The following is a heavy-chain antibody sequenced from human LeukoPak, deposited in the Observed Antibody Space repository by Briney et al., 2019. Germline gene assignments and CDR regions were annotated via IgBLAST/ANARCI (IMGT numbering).Heavy chain of an antibody. CDR3: ARVFKGYYYLTDY. D-gene: IGHD3-22*01. CDR1: GSIFSSYT. Sequence: GGSLRLSCVDSGSIFSSYTMNWVRQAPGKGLEWVSYIRSSGTIMSYADSVKGRFTISRDNAKSSLYLQMNSLRAEDTAVYYCARVFKGYYYLTDYWGQGTLVTVSS. V-gene: IGHV3-48*04. J-gene: IGHJ4*02. CDR2: IRSSGTIM.